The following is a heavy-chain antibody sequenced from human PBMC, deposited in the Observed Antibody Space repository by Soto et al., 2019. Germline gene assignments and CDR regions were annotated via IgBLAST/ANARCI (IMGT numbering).Heavy chain of an antibody. V-gene: IGHV1-2*02. D-gene: IGHD5-12*01. J-gene: IGHJ4*02. CDR3: AKANSGDADAFDD. CDR1: GYTFTGYY. Sequence: ASVKVSCKASGYTFTGYYMHWVRQAPGQGLEWMGWINPKSGGTDYAQKFQGRVTMTRDTSSSSAYMELNSLRSDDTAVYYCAKANSGDADAFDDWGQGTQVTVSS. CDR2: INPKSGGT.